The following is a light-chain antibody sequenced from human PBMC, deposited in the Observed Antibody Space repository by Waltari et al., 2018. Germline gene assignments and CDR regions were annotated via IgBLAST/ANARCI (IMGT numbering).Light chain of an antibody. CDR1: QSVTTN. J-gene: IGKJ1*01. V-gene: IGKV3-15*01. CDR3: QQYNDWPPWT. CDR2: GES. Sequence: EIVMTQSPASLSLSPGERATLSCRASQSVTTNLAWYQQKPGQAPRLPIYGESTRAAGIPVRFSGSGSGTEFTLTVSGLQSEDFAIYYCQQYNDWPPWTFGQGTKVEIK.